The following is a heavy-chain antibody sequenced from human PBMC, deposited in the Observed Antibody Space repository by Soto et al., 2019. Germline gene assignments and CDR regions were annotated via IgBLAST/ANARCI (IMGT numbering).Heavy chain of an antibody. CDR2: IYHSGST. V-gene: IGHV4-4*02. CDR3: ARVNDGAFDY. Sequence: PSETLSLTCAVSGGSISSSNWWSWVRQPPGKGLEWIGEIYHSGSTNYNPSPKSRVTISVDKPKNQFSLKLSSVTAADTAVYYCARVNDGAFDYWGQGTLVTVSS. J-gene: IGHJ4*02. D-gene: IGHD2-8*01. CDR1: GGSISSSNW.